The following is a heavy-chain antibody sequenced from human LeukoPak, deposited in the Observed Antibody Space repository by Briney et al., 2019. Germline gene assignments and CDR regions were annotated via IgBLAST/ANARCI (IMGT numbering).Heavy chain of an antibody. CDR1: GFTFSSYA. CDR3: AKDGGLWVSAHWGDS. Sequence: GGSLRLSCAASGFTFSSYAMSWVRQAPGKGLEWVSSISDNGAGTFYADSVKGRFTISRDNSDKTLYLQMNSLRAEDTAVYYCAKDGGLWVSAHWGDSWGRGTLVTVSS. V-gene: IGHV3-23*01. CDR2: ISDNGAGT. D-gene: IGHD7-27*01. J-gene: IGHJ4*02.